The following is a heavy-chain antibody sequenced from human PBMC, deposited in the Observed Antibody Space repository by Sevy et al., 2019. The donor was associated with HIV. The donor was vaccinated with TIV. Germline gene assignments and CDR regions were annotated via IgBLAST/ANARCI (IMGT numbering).Heavy chain of an antibody. V-gene: IGHV3-23*01. J-gene: IGHJ4*01. D-gene: IGHD6-6*01. Sequence: GGSLRLSCAASGFTFSSYHMSWVRQAPGKGLEWVSAVSGSGSTTYYADSLKGRFTISRDNSKNTVYLQMSSLRADDTALYYCAKGGAARPEFWGQEPWSPSPQ. CDR1: GFTFSSYH. CDR3: AKGGAARPEF. CDR2: VSGSGSTT.